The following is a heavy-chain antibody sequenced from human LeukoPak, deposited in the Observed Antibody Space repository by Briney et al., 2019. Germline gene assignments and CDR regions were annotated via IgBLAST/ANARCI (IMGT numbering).Heavy chain of an antibody. D-gene: IGHD1-26*01. CDR3: ARGGELLAY. CDR2: ISSSSSYI. J-gene: IGHJ4*02. Sequence: GESLRLSCAASGFTFSSYSMNWVRQAPGKGLEWVSSISSSSSYIYYADSVKGRFTISRDNAKNTLYLQMNSLRAEDTAVYYCARGGELLAYWGQGTLVTVSS. V-gene: IGHV3-21*01. CDR1: GFTFSSYS.